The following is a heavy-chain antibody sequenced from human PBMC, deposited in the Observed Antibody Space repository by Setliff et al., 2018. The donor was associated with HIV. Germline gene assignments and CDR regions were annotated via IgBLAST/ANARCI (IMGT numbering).Heavy chain of an antibody. CDR2: IYYSGST. Sequence: SETLSLTCTVSGGSISSYYWTWIRQPPGKGLEWIGYIYYSGSTNYDPSLKSRVTISLDTSKNQFSLKLSSVTVADTAVYYCASEDCGGGSCRPDNWGQGTLVTVS. CDR3: ASEDCGGGSCRPDN. D-gene: IGHD2-15*01. V-gene: IGHV4-59*08. CDR1: GGSISSYY. J-gene: IGHJ4*02.